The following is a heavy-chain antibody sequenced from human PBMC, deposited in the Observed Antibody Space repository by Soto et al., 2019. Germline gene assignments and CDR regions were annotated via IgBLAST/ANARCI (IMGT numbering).Heavy chain of an antibody. D-gene: IGHD6-13*01. CDR2: IWYDGSNK. CDR3: ARGVAAAAGIGLDY. J-gene: IGHJ4*02. V-gene: IGHV3-33*01. Sequence: GSLRLSCAASGFTFSSYGMHWVRQAPGKGLEWVAVIWYDGSNKYYADSVKGRFTISRDNSKNTLYLQMNSLRAEDTAVYYCARGVAAAAGIGLDYWGQGTLVTVSS. CDR1: GFTFSSYG.